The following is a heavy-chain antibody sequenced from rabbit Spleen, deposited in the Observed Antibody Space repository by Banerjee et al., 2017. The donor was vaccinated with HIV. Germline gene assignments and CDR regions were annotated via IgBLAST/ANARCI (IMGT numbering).Heavy chain of an antibody. D-gene: IGHD8-1*01. Sequence: QEQLEESGGGLVKPEGSLTLNCEGSGFSFSDRDVMCWVRQAPGKGLEWIACIDTGSSGFTYFATWAKGRFTCSKTSSTTVTLQMTSLTVADTATYFCARDTGSSFSSYGMDLWAQGPWSPS. CDR1: GFSFSDRDV. J-gene: IGHJ6*01. V-gene: IGHV1S45*01. CDR2: IDTGSSGFT. CDR3: ARDTGSSFSSYGMDL.